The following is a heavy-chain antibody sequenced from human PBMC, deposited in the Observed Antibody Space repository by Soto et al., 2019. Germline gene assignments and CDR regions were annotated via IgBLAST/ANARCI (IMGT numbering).Heavy chain of an antibody. J-gene: IGHJ6*02. Sequence: QVQLVESGGGVVQPGRSLRLSCAASGFTFSSYGMHWVRQAPGKGLEWVAVISYDGSNKYYADSVKGRFTISRDNSKNTLYLQMNSLRAEDTAVYYCSKGHPIAAAGTDGMDVLGQGTTVTVSS. CDR1: GFTFSSYG. CDR3: SKGHPIAAAGTDGMDV. D-gene: IGHD6-13*01. V-gene: IGHV3-30*18. CDR2: ISYDGSNK.